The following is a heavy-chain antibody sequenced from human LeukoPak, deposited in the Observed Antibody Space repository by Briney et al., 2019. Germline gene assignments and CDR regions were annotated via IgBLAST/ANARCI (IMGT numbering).Heavy chain of an antibody. V-gene: IGHV3-48*03. CDR3: ATALQMVRGVWYYYGMDV. J-gene: IGHJ6*04. CDR1: GFTFSSYE. D-gene: IGHD3-10*01. Sequence: GGSLRLSCAASGFTFSSYEMNWVRQAPGKGLEWVSYISSSGSTIYYADSVKGRFTISRDNAKNSLYLQMNSQRAEDTAVYYCATALQMVRGVWYYYGMDVWGKGTTVTVSS. CDR2: ISSSGSTI.